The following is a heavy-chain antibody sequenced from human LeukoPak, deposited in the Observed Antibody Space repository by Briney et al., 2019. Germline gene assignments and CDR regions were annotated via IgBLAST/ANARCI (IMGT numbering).Heavy chain of an antibody. CDR1: GGSISSSSYY. Sequence: SETLSLTCTVSGGSISSSSYYWGWIRQPPGTGLQWIGGIYYSGSTYYNPSLKSRVTISVDTSKNQFSLKLSSVTAADTAVYYCAGGGYCSSTSCYVVSSWFDPWGQGTLVTVSS. CDR3: AGGGYCSSTSCYVVSSWFDP. CDR2: IYYSGST. J-gene: IGHJ5*02. V-gene: IGHV4-39*01. D-gene: IGHD2-2*01.